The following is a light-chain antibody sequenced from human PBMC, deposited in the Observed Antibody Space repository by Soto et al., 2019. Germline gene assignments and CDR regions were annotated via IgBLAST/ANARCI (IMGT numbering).Light chain of an antibody. J-gene: IGKJ2*01. CDR3: QHYDGSPRT. Sequence: ETVLTQFSATVSLSQGERVTIYCRTGQSVKNEYFAWYQQKTGHTPRLLDHGICNRATGVPARFSGSGSGTDFTLTISGLEPEDSAVYYCQHYDGSPRTFGQGTKVEIK. CDR2: GIC. V-gene: IGKV3-20*01. CDR1: QSVKNEY.